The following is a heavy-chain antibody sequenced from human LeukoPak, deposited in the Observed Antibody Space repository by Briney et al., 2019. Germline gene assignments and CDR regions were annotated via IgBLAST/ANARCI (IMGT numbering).Heavy chain of an antibody. Sequence: PGGSLRLSCAGSGFSFSTYSMNWVRQAPGKGLEWVSSITSSSDHIYYADSVKGRFTISRDNAKNSLYLQMNSLRAEDTAVYYCANYYDSSGYIDYWGQGTLVTVSS. J-gene: IGHJ4*02. CDR3: ANYYDSSGYIDY. CDR2: ITSSSDHI. D-gene: IGHD3-22*01. CDR1: GFSFSTYS. V-gene: IGHV3-21*04.